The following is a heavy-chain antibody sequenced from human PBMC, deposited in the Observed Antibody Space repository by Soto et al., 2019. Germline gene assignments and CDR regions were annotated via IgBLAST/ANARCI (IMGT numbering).Heavy chain of an antibody. J-gene: IGHJ6*03. CDR2: ISPGGDST. Sequence: EVQLLESGGGLVQPGGSLRLSCAASGFNFNIYAMTWVRQAPGKGLEWVSTISPGGDSTYFADSVKGRVTISRDNSKNTHSLQMNSLRAEDTATYFCAKALGTPYYYYYMDVWGTGTTVTVSS. CDR3: AKALGTPYYYYYMDV. CDR1: GFNFNIYA. D-gene: IGHD3-10*01. V-gene: IGHV3-23*01.